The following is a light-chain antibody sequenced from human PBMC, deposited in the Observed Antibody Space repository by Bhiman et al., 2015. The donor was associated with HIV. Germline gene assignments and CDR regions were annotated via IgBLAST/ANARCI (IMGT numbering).Light chain of an antibody. V-gene: IGLV1-40*01. J-gene: IGLJ3*02. CDR2: GST. Sequence: QSVLTQPPSVSGAPGQRVTISCTGSSSNIGAGYVVHWYQQLPRTAPKLLIYGSTNRPSGVPDRFSGSKSGTSASLAITGLQAEDEAIYYCQSYDYSLNGSGVFGGGTKLTVL. CDR3: QSYDYSLNGSGV. CDR1: SSNIGAGYV.